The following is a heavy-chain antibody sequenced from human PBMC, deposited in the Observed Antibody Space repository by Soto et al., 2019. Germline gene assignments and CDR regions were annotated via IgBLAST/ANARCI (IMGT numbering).Heavy chain of an antibody. CDR1: GYTFTRSG. CDR3: AREGVAPYYYYGMDV. CDR2: ISSYNGDT. V-gene: IGHV1-18*01. D-gene: IGHD5-12*01. Sequence: QVQLVQSGAEVKKPGASVKVSCKASGYTFTRSGISWVRQAPGQGPEWMGWISSYNGDTNYAQTVQGRVTMTTDTPTSTAYMELRSLRSDDTAVYYCAREGVAPYYYYGMDVWGQGTPVTVSS. J-gene: IGHJ6*02.